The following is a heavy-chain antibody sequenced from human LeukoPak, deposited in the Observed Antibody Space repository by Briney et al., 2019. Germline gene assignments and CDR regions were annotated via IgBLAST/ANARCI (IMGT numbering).Heavy chain of an antibody. CDR3: ARVFEGDGVTSAPQFSFVYYGMDV. CDR2: ISSSSSYI. D-gene: IGHD2-21*01. J-gene: IGHJ6*02. CDR1: GFTFSSYS. V-gene: IGHV3-21*01. Sequence: GGSLRLSCAASGFTFSSYSMNWVRQAPGKGLEWVSSISSSSSYIYYADSVKGRFTISRDNAKNSLYLQMNSLRAEDTAVYYCARVFEGDGVTSAPQFSFVYYGMDVWGQGTTVTASS.